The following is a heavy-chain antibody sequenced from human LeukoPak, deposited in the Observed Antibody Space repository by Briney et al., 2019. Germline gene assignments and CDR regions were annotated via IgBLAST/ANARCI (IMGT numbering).Heavy chain of an antibody. CDR3: ARPLGGGFKDDAFDI. CDR1: GFTFSDYD. Sequence: GGSLRLSCAASGFTFSDYDMSWVRQVPGKGLEWVSYISSSSSTIYYADSVKGRFTISRDNAKNSLYLQMNSLRAEDTAVYYCARPLGGGFKDDAFDIWGQGTMVTVSS. CDR2: ISSSSSTI. D-gene: IGHD3-16*01. V-gene: IGHV3-11*04. J-gene: IGHJ3*02.